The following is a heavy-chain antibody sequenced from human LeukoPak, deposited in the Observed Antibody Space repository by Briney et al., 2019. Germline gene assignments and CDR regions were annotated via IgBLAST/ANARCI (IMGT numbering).Heavy chain of an antibody. V-gene: IGHV3-30*18. D-gene: IGHD3-10*01. CDR3: AKDRYGSGSNWFDP. J-gene: IGHJ5*02. Sequence: GGSLRLSCAASGFTFSSYSMNWVRQAPGKGLEWVAVILHDGSNKYHADSVKGRFTISRDNSKKTLYLQMNNLTSEDTAVYYCAKDRYGSGSNWFDPWGQGTLVTVSS. CDR1: GFTFSSYS. CDR2: ILHDGSNK.